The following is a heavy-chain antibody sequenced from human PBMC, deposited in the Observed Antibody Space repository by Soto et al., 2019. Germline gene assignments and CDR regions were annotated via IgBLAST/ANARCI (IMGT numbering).Heavy chain of an antibody. CDR2: IYWDDDK. CDR3: AHIPNYYQYDWFDP. CDR1: GFSLTTREVG. V-gene: IGHV2-5*02. J-gene: IGHJ5*02. D-gene: IGHD3-16*01. Sequence: QITLKESCPTLVKPTQTLTLTCTFSGFSLTTREVGVGWIRQPPGKALECLALIYWDDDKRYSPSLQSRLSITKDTSKNQVVLTMTNVDPVDTATYYCAHIPNYYQYDWFDPWGQGTLVSVSS.